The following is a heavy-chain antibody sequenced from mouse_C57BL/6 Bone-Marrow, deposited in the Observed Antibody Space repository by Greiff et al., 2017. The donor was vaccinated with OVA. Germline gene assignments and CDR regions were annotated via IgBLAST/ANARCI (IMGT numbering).Heavy chain of an antibody. V-gene: IGHV1-59*01. CDR2: IDPSDSYT. CDR1: GYTFTSYW. CDR3: ARNYGYDD. Sequence: QVQLQQSGAELVRPGTSVKLSCKASGYTFTSYWMHWVKQRPGQGLEWIGVIDPSDSYTNYNQKFKGKATLTVDTSSSTAYMQLSSLTSEDSAVYYCARNYGYDDWGQGTTLTVSS. J-gene: IGHJ2*01. D-gene: IGHD2-2*01.